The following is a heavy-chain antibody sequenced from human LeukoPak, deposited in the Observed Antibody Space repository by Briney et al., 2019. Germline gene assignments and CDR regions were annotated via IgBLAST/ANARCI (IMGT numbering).Heavy chain of an antibody. D-gene: IGHD1-26*01. CDR1: GFSFITYN. Sequence: GGPLRLSCAASGFSFITYNMNWFRQAPGKGLEWGSSISSTSSYIYYADSVKGRFTISRDNAKNSLYLQMNSLRAEDTAVYYCARGGLVGATASSDYWGQGTLVNVSS. J-gene: IGHJ4*02. CDR2: ISSTSSYI. CDR3: ARGGLVGATASSDY. V-gene: IGHV3-21*01.